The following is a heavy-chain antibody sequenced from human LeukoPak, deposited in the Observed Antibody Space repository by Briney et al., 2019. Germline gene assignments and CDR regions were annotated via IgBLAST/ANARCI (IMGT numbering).Heavy chain of an antibody. V-gene: IGHV1-24*01. CDR1: GYTLNELS. J-gene: IGHJ5*02. CDR2: FDPEYGET. CDR3: TTGPTYYGPTYYDFWSGPSWFDP. Sequence: ASVKVSCKVSGYTLNELSMHWVRQAPGKGPEWMGGFDPEYGETIYAQKFQGRVTMTEDTSTDTAYMELSSLRSEDTAVYYCTTGPTYYGPTYYDFWSGPSWFDPWGQGTLVTVSS. D-gene: IGHD3-3*01.